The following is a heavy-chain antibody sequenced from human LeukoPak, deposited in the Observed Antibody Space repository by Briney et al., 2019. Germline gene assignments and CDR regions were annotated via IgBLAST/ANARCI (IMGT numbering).Heavy chain of an antibody. CDR1: GYTFTSYD. J-gene: IGHJ6*03. CDR2: MNPNSGNT. CDR3: ARGDAPHYYYYYMDV. Sequence: ASAKVSCKASGYTFTSYDINWVRQATGQGLEWMGWMNPNSGNTGYAQKFQGRVTMTRNTSISTAYMELSSLRSEDTAVYYCARGDAPHYYYYYMDVWGKGTTVTISS. V-gene: IGHV1-8*01.